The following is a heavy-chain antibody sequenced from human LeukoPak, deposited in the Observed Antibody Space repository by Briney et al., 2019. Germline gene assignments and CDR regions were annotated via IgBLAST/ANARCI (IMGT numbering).Heavy chain of an antibody. Sequence: PGGSLRLSCSASGLIFSSFTMHWVRQAPGKGLEWLSYISSTSATIYYADSVKGRFTISRDNSKNTLYLQMDSLRSEDTAVYYCATYSSLNRREFQYWGQGTLLTVSP. CDR2: ISSTSATI. D-gene: IGHD3-22*01. CDR3: ATYSSLNRREFQY. V-gene: IGHV3-48*01. CDR1: GLIFSSFT. J-gene: IGHJ1*01.